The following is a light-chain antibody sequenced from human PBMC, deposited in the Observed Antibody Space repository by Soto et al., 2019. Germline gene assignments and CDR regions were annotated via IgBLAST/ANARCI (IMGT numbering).Light chain of an antibody. J-gene: IGLJ3*02. CDR2: SNN. CDR1: SSNIGSNT. Sequence: QSALTQPPSASGTPGQRVTISCSGSSSNIGSNTVNWYQQLPGTAPKLLIYSNNQRPSGVPDRFSGSKSGTSASLAISGLQSEDDADYYCAAWDDSLNGSWVFGGGTKVTVL. CDR3: AAWDDSLNGSWV. V-gene: IGLV1-44*01.